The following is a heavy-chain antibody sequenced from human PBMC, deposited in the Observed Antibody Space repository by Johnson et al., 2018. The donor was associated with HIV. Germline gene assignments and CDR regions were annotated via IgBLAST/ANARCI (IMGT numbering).Heavy chain of an antibody. D-gene: IGHD1-26*01. CDR2: IKHAGSEK. CDR1: GFTFSSYW. Sequence: EVQVLESGGGLVQPGGSLRLSCAASGFTFSSYWMSWVGQAPGKGLEWVANIKHAGSEKYYVDSVKGRFTISRDNAKNSLYLQMNSLRAEDTAMYYCARQFRSVGAPDAFDIWGLGTMVTVSS. J-gene: IGHJ3*02. CDR3: ARQFRSVGAPDAFDI. V-gene: IGHV3-7*01.